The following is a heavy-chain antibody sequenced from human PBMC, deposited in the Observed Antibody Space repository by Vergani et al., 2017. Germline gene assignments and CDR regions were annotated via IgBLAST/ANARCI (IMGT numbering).Heavy chain of an antibody. CDR2: INHSGST. CDR1: GGSFSGYY. V-gene: IGHV4-34*01. Sequence: QVQLQQWGAGLLKPSETLSLTCAVYGGSFSGYYWSWIRQPPGKGLEWIGEINHSGSTNYNPSLKSRVTISVDTSKNQFSLKLSSVTAADTAVYYCARVGTIAAAGTGYYYMDVWGKXP. CDR3: ARVGTIAAAGTGYYYMDV. D-gene: IGHD6-13*01. J-gene: IGHJ6*03.